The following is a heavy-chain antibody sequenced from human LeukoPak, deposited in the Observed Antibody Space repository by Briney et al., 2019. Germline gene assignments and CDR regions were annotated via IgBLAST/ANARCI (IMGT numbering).Heavy chain of an antibody. Sequence: SETLSLTCTVSGGSISTYYWSWIRQPPGKGLEWIAYIHYSGSTNYNPSLRSRVTISVDTSKSQFSLKLSSVTAADTAVYYCARSIAFGYDAFDIWGQGTMVTVSS. D-gene: IGHD3-16*01. V-gene: IGHV4-59*01. CDR1: GGSISTYY. CDR3: ARSIAFGYDAFDI. J-gene: IGHJ3*02. CDR2: IHYSGST.